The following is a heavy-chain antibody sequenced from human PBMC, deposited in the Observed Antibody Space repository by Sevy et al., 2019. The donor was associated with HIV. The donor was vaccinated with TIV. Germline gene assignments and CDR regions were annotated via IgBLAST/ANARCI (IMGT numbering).Heavy chain of an antibody. CDR3: ARGVYSSGWGNAEYFRH. J-gene: IGHJ1*01. CDR1: GYTFTDHY. CDR2: IKPDGGGT. V-gene: IGHV1-2*02. D-gene: IGHD6-19*01. Sequence: ASVKVSCKASGYTFTDHYIHWVRQAPGQGLEWMGWIKPDGGGTNYAQNFQGRVTVTRDTSVSTAYMELRGLRSDDTAVYYCARGVYSSGWGNAEYFRHWGQGTLVTVSS.